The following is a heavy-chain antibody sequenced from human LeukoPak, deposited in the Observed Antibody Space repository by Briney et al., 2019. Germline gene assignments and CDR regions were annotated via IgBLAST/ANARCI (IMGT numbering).Heavy chain of an antibody. CDR2: IDPSGPSA. V-gene: IGHV1-46*01. CDR1: GYVFTIYH. J-gene: IGHJ4*02. D-gene: IGHD6-13*01. Sequence: ASVKVSCKTSGYVFTIYHVHWVRQAPGQGLEWMGMIDPSGPSADYAQQFQDRVTITRDTSTYTVYMDLSSLRSEDTAVYYCARAAAAGTVRNYFDYWGQGTLVTVSS. CDR3: ARAAAAGTVRNYFDY.